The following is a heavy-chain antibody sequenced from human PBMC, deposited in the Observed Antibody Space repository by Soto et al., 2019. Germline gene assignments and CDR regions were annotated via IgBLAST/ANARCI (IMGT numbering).Heavy chain of an antibody. CDR3: ARQAGGGGLYYGGLYYMDV. CDR2: IYPGDSDT. V-gene: IGHV5-51*01. D-gene: IGHD3-10*01. Sequence: GESLKISCKGSGYSFTSYWIGWVRQMPGKGLEWMGIIYPGDSDTRYSPSFQGQVTISADKSISTAYLQWSSLKASDTAMHYCARQAGGGGLYYGGLYYMDVWGKGTTVTVSS. CDR1: GYSFTSYW. J-gene: IGHJ6*03.